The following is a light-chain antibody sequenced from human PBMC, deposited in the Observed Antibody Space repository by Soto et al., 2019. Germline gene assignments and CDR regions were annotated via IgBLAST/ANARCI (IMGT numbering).Light chain of an antibody. CDR1: SSDVGGYNY. CDR3: SSYTSAYV. CDR2: DVS. J-gene: IGLJ1*01. V-gene: IGLV2-14*01. Sequence: QSALTQPASVSGSPGQSITISCTGTSSDVGGYNYVSWYQQHPGKAPKLMIYDVSNRPSGVSNRFSGSKSGNTASLTISGLQAEDEADYYCSSYTSAYVFGTGTKLTVL.